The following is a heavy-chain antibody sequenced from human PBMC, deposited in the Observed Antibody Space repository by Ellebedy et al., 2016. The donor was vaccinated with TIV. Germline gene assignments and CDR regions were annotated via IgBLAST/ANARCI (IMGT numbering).Heavy chain of an antibody. D-gene: IGHD3-10*02. CDR3: ARASFYDVDLSGWYFDL. CDR1: RFTFSDYY. Sequence: GESLKISCAASRFTFSDYYMSWIRQAPGKGLDWVSYISSSSSYTNYADSVKGRFTISRDNAKNSLYLQMNSLRAEDTAVYYCARASFYDVDLSGWYFDLWGRGTLVTFSS. CDR2: ISSSSSYT. J-gene: IGHJ2*01. V-gene: IGHV3-11*06.